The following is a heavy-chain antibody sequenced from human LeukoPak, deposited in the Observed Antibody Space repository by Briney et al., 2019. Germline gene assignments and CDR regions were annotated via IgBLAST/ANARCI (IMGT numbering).Heavy chain of an antibody. CDR3: AKFQAGTVTTFDY. V-gene: IGHV3-23*01. D-gene: IGHD4-17*01. Sequence: GGSLRLSCAASGFTFRGYAMSWVRQAPGKGLEWVAGISVSGGSTSYADSVKGRFTGSRDNFKNTLYLQMNGLRADDTAVYYCAKFQAGTVTTFDYWGQGTLVTVSS. J-gene: IGHJ4*02. CDR2: ISVSGGST. CDR1: GFTFRGYA.